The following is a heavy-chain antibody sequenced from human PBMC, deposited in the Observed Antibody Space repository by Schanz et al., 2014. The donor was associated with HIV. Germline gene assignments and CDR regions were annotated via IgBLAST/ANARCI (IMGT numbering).Heavy chain of an antibody. CDR2: ISGRGGKT. Sequence: VQMLESGGGLVQPGGSLRLSCAASGFTFSSYAMSWVRQAPGKGLEWVSAISGRGGKTYYADSVKGRFTISRDNSRNTLYLQMNTLRAEDTAVYYCAKGYGDYYWYFDLWGRGTLVTVSS. J-gene: IGHJ2*01. CDR1: GFTFSSYA. CDR3: AKGYGDYYWYFDL. D-gene: IGHD4-17*01. V-gene: IGHV3-23*01.